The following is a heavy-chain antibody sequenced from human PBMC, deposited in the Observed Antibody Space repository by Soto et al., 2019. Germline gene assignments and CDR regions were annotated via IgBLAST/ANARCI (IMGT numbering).Heavy chain of an antibody. D-gene: IGHD3-22*01. CDR1: GYTFTSYG. Sequence: ASVKVSCKASGYTFTSYGISWVRQATGQGLEWMGWMNPNSGNTGYAQKLQGRVTMTTDTSTSTAYMELRSLRSDDTAVYYGSRSGYYSPPDDWGQGTLVTVSS. V-gene: IGHV1-18*01. J-gene: IGHJ4*02. CDR3: SRSGYYSPPDD. CDR2: MNPNSGNT.